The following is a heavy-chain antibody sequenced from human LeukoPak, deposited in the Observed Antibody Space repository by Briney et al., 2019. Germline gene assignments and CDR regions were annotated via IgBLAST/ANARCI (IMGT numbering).Heavy chain of an antibody. CDR1: GFTFTTYD. D-gene: IGHD2-21*02. Sequence: GGSLRLSCAASGFTFTTYDINWVRQAPGKGLEWVPSIDSSSQYIYYADSVKGRFTISRDNAKNSLYLQMHSLRAEDTAVYYCATRYDCDTTDCCYYFDHWGQGTLVTVSS. CDR3: ATRYDCDTTDCCYYFDH. CDR2: IDSSSQYI. V-gene: IGHV3-21*01. J-gene: IGHJ4*02.